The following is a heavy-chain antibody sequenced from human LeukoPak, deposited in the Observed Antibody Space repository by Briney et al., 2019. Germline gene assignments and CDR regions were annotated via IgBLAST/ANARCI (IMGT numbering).Heavy chain of an antibody. CDR2: ISSSSSYI. V-gene: IGHV3-21*01. J-gene: IGHJ4*02. CDR1: GFTFSSYS. CDR3: ARDRGNVVGAHGDDY. Sequence: GGSLRLSCAASGFTFSSYSMNWVRQAPGKGLEWVSSISSSSSYIYYADSVKGRFTISRDNAKNSLYLQMNSLRAEDTAVYYCARDRGNVVGAHGDDYWAREPWSPSPQ. D-gene: IGHD1-26*01.